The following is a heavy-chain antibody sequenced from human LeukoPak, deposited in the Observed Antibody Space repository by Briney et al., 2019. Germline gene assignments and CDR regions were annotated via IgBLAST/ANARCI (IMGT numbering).Heavy chain of an antibody. Sequence: GGSLRLSCAASGFTFNSYAMSWVRQAPRKGLEWVSAITGGGGSTYYAGSLKGRFTISRDNSKKTLSLQINSLRTEDTAVYYCAKDSPVIMTARGYFDYWGQGTLVTVSS. CDR3: AKDSPVIMTARGYFDY. V-gene: IGHV3-23*01. CDR2: ITGGGGST. CDR1: GFTFNSYA. J-gene: IGHJ4*02. D-gene: IGHD2-8*01.